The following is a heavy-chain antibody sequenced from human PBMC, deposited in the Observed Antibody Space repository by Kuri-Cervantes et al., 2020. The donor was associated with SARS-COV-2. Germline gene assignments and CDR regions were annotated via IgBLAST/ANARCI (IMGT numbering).Heavy chain of an antibody. J-gene: IGHJ6*03. V-gene: IGHV3-11*04. CDR1: GFIFSDYY. CDR3: ARDLQVRGVTHRNYYYYYMDV. CDR2: IGPSGTTK. Sequence: GESLKISCTASGFIFSDYYMTWIRQAPGKGLEWVSNIGPSGTTKYYADSVKGRFTISRDNAKNSLYLQMNSLRAEDTAVYYCARDLQVRGVTHRNYYYYYMDVWGKGTTVTVSS. D-gene: IGHD3-10*01.